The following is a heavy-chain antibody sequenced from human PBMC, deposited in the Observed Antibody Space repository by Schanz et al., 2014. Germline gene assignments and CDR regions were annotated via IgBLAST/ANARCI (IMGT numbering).Heavy chain of an antibody. V-gene: IGHV3-11*01. CDR2: IGNGGVTI. CDR1: GFPFSDSF. CDR3: AKTLFPGGTQTFGN. D-gene: IGHD2-8*02. J-gene: IGHJ4*02. Sequence: QVQLVDSGGGLVKPGGSLRLSCTASGFPFSDSFMAWIRQPPGRGLEWVSYIGNGGVTIYYADSVKGRFTISRDNSKSTLYVEMNSLRVEDTAVYYCAKTLFPGGTQTFGNWGRGTLVTVSS.